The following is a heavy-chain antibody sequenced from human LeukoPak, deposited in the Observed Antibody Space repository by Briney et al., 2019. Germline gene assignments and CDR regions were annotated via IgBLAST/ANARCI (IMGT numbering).Heavy chain of an antibody. D-gene: IGHD4-11*01. Sequence: GASVKVSCKASGHTFTSYDINWVRQATGQGLEWMGWMNPNSGNTGYAQRFQGRVTMTRDTSINTAYMELRSLRSEDTAVYYCVREWRTTPTIDPFDIWGQGTMVTVSS. V-gene: IGHV1-8*01. CDR1: GHTFTSYD. CDR3: VREWRTTPTIDPFDI. J-gene: IGHJ3*02. CDR2: MNPNSGNT.